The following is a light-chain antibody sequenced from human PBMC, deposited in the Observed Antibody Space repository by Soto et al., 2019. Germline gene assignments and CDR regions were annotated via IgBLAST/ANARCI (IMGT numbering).Light chain of an antibody. CDR3: HQYYQWPAYT. CDR2: DAS. Sequence: EIVMTQSPLTLSASPGERAIFSCRASQSVGSNIAWYQQKPGQSPSLLVYDASTRASAIPARFSGSGSGTEFTLTIHTLQTEDFEVYYCHQYYQWPAYTFGQGTKVDI. J-gene: IGKJ2*01. V-gene: IGKV3-15*01. CDR1: QSVGSN.